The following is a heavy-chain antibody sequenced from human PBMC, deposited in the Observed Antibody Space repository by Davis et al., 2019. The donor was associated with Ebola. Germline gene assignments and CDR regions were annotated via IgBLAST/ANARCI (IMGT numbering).Heavy chain of an antibody. J-gene: IGHJ4*02. CDR3: ARDFEFCGSTNCFFNY. CDR1: GGNFNNYA. V-gene: IGHV1-69*04. Sequence: AASVKVSCKASGGNFNNYAINWVRQAPGQGLEWMGRIIPIFGVGDYALHFQGRVTITADKSTSTAYMELRSLRSDDTAVYYCARDFEFCGSTNCFFNYWGQGTLVTVSS. CDR2: IIPIFGVG. D-gene: IGHD2-2*01.